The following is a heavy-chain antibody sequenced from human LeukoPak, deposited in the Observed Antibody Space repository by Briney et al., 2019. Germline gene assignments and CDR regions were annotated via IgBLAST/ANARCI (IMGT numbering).Heavy chain of an antibody. Sequence: GGSLRLSCAASGFTFSTYAMSWVRQAPGKGLEWVSIISGSGGGTYYADSVKGRFTISRDNSKNTLYLQMNSLRAEDTAVYYCAKDNYYDSSGYLDYWGQGTLVTVSS. V-gene: IGHV3-23*01. J-gene: IGHJ4*02. CDR2: ISGSGGGT. D-gene: IGHD3-22*01. CDR1: GFTFSTYA. CDR3: AKDNYYDSSGYLDY.